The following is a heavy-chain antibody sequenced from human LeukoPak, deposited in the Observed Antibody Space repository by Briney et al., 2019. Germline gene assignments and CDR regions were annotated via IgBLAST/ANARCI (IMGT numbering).Heavy chain of an antibody. Sequence: PSETLSLTCAVYGGSLSGYYWSWIRQPPGKGLEWIGEINHSGSTNYNPSLKSRVTISVDTSKNQFSLKLSSVTAADTAVYYCARATTRDIAARLDYWGQGTLVTVSS. D-gene: IGHD6-6*01. CDR2: INHSGST. CDR3: ARATTRDIAARLDY. V-gene: IGHV4-34*01. CDR1: GGSLSGYY. J-gene: IGHJ4*02.